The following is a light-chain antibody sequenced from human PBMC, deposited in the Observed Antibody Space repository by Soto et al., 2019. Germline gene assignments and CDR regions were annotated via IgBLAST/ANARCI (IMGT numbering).Light chain of an antibody. CDR1: QSVSTNY. CDR2: GAS. Sequence: EIVLTQSPGTLSLSPGDRATLSCRASQSVSTNYLAWYQQKPGQAPRLLLYGASSRAIGIPDRFSGSGSGTDFTLTISRLEPEDFAVYYCQQYDTSPPLTFGRGTKVEIK. CDR3: QQYDTSPPLT. J-gene: IGKJ4*01. V-gene: IGKV3-20*01.